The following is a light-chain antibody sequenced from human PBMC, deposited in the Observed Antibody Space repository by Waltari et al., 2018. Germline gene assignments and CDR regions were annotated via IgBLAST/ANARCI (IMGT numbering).Light chain of an antibody. J-gene: IGLJ3*02. V-gene: IGLV3-25*03. CDR2: KNN. CDR3: QSVDSSGTYVV. Sequence: SYELTQSPSVSLSPGQTARITCSGDALPKPYSYWYQQKPGQAPLLIIYKNNERPSGIPERISGSSSGTTVTLTISGVQAEDEADYYCQSVDSSGTYVVFGGGTKLTVL. CDR1: ALPKPY.